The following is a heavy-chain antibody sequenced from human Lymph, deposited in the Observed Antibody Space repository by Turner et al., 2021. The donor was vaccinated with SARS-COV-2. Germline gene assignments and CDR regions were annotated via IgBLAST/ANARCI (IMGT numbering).Heavy chain of an antibody. CDR3: ARETVKNWVDP. V-gene: IGHV4-59*01. J-gene: IGHJ5*02. Sequence: QVQLQESVPRLVKPLETLSLTCTGSGGSMNSNYWSWIRQPPGQRLEWIGYIYYRGSTNYNPSSKSRVTISVDTSKNQFSLKLTSVTAADTAIYYCARETVKNWVDPWGQGILVTVSS. CDR1: GGSMNSNY. D-gene: IGHD2-21*02. CDR2: IYYRGST.